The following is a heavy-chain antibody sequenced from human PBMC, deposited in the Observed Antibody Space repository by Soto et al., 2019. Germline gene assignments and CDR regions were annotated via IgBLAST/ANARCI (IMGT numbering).Heavy chain of an antibody. J-gene: IGHJ5*02. CDR2: IYYSGST. V-gene: IGHV4-31*03. CDR1: GGSISSGGYY. D-gene: IGHD3-10*01. Sequence: QVQLQESGPGLVKPSQTLSLTCTVSGGSISSGGYYWSWIRQHPGKGLEWIGYIYYSGSTYYNPSLQSRVTIPVDTSKNQFSLKLSSVTAADTAVYYCARGGPGFGELRWFDPWGQGTLVTVSS. CDR3: ARGGPGFGELRWFDP.